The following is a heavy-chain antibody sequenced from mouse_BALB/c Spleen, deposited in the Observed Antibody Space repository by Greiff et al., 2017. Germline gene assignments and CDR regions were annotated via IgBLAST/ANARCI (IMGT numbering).Heavy chain of an antibody. J-gene: IGHJ2*01. CDR2: ILPGSGST. V-gene: IGHV1-9*01. CDR1: GYTFSSYW. D-gene: IGHD1-1*01. CDR3: ARSPSTVVGGYFDY. Sequence: VQLQQSGAELMKPGASVKISCKATGYTFSSYWIEWVKQRPGHGLEWIGEILPGSGSTNYNEKFKGKATFTADTSSNTAYMQLSSLTSEDSAVYYCARSPSTVVGGYFDYWGQGTTLTVSS.